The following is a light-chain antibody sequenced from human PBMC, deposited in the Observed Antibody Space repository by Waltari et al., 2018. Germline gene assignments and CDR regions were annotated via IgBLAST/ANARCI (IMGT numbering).Light chain of an antibody. J-gene: IGLJ2*01. Sequence: YQQHPGKAPQLMIYDVNKRPSGVSHRFSASKSGNTASLTIFGLQAEYEADYYCISYTSTTTYVVVGGGTKLTVL. V-gene: IGLV2-14*03. CDR2: DVN. CDR3: ISYTSTTTYVV.